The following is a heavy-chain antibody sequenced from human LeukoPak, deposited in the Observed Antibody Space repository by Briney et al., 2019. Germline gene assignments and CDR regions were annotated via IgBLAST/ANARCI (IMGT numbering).Heavy chain of an antibody. V-gene: IGHV4-31*03. D-gene: IGHD1-1*01. Sequence: PSETLSLTCTVSGGSISHGDYFWGWIRHRLGKGLEWIGYIYFSGTTYYNPSLESRLSISIDTSQNLFSLKLNSMTAADTAIYYCATLERPRRAFAFWGQGTLVTVSS. J-gene: IGHJ4*02. CDR2: IYFSGTT. CDR1: GGSISHGDYF. CDR3: ATLERPRRAFAF.